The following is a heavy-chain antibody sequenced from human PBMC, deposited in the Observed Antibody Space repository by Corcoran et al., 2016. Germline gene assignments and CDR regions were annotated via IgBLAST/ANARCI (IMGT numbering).Heavy chain of an antibody. D-gene: IGHD2-8*01. V-gene: IGHV1-46*01. CDR1: GYTFTSDY. CDR2: INPSGGST. Sequence: QVQLVQSGAEVKKPGASVKVSCKASGYTFTSDYMHWVRQAPGQGLEWMGIINPSGGSTSYAQKFQGRVTMTRDTATSTVYMELSSLRSEDTAVYYCARGVNGVYDFDYWGQGTLVTVSS. J-gene: IGHJ4*02. CDR3: ARGVNGVYDFDY.